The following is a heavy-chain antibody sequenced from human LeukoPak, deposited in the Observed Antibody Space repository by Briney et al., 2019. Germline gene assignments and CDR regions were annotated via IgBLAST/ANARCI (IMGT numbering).Heavy chain of an antibody. D-gene: IGHD3-10*01. CDR2: ISGSGGST. CDR3: AKRPNPPGVYFDY. CDR1: GFTVSSNY. Sequence: GGSLRLSCAASGFTVSSNYMSWVRQAPGKGLEWVSAISGSGGSTYYADSVKGRFTISRDNSKNTLYLQMNSLRAEDTAVYYCAKRPNPPGVYFDYWGQGTLVTVSS. J-gene: IGHJ4*02. V-gene: IGHV3-23*01.